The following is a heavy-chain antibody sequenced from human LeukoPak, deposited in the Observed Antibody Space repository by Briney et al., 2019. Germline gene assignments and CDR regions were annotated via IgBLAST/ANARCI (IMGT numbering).Heavy chain of an antibody. CDR2: IKQDGSEK. V-gene: IGHV3-7*01. D-gene: IGHD1-1*01. CDR3: ARDRKLERSYFDY. Sequence: GGSLRLSCAASGFTFSSYWMSWVRQAPGKGLEWVANIKQDGSEKYYVDSVKGRFTISRDNAKNSLYLQMNSLRAEDTAVYYCARDRKLERSYFDYWGQGTLVTVSS. J-gene: IGHJ4*02. CDR1: GFTFSSYW.